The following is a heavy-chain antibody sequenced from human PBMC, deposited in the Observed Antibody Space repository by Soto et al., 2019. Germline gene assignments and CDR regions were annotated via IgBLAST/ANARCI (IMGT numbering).Heavy chain of an antibody. D-gene: IGHD1-26*01. CDR3: ARDPGIAGATSPLYYSGMDV. V-gene: IGHV6-1*01. CDR2: TYYRSKWYN. Sequence: PSQTLSLTCAISGDSVSSNSAAWNWIRQSPSRGLEWLGRTYYRSKWYNDYAVSVKSRITINPDTSKNQFSLQLNSVTPEDTAVYYCARDPGIAGATSPLYYSGMDVWGQGTTVTVS. J-gene: IGHJ6*02. CDR1: GDSVSSNSAA.